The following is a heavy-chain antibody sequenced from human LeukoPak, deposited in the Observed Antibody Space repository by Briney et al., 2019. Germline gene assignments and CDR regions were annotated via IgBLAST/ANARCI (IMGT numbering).Heavy chain of an antibody. Sequence: PSETLSLTCTVSGGSISSSSYYWGWIRQPPGKGLEWIGSIYYSESTYYNPSLKSRVTISVDTTKNQFSLKLSSVTAADTAVYYCARGTITFEWYFDYWGQGTLVTVSS. CDR1: GGSISSSSYY. V-gene: IGHV4-39*07. CDR2: IYYSEST. D-gene: IGHD3-16*01. J-gene: IGHJ4*02. CDR3: ARGTITFEWYFDY.